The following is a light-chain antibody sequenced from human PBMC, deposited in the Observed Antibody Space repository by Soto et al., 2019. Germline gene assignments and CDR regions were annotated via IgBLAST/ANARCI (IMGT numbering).Light chain of an antibody. Sequence: QPVLTQSSSASASLGSSVKVTCTLSSGHSSYIIAWHQQQPGKAPRYLMKLEGSGSYNKGSGVPDRFSGSSSGADRYLTISKLQYEDEADYYCETWDGNTRVFGGGTKLTVL. J-gene: IGLJ3*02. CDR1: SGHSSYI. CDR3: ETWDGNTRV. CDR2: LEGSGSY. V-gene: IGLV4-60*02.